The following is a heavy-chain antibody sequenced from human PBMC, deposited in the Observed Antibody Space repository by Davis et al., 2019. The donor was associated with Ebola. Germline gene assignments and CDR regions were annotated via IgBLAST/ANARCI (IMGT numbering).Heavy chain of an antibody. Sequence: ASVKVSCKASGYTFTGYYMHWVRQAPGQGLEWMGWINPNSGGTNYAQKFQGRVTMTRDTSISTAYMELSRLRSDDTAVYYCARAKGIRFLEWLAPSDCWGQGTLVTVSS. CDR2: INPNSGGT. CDR3: ARAKGIRFLEWLAPSDC. J-gene: IGHJ4*02. D-gene: IGHD3-3*01. CDR1: GYTFTGYY. V-gene: IGHV1-2*02.